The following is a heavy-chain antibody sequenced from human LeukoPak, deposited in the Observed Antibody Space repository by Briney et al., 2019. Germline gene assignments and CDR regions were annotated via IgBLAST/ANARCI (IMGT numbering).Heavy chain of an antibody. Sequence: SETLSLTCAVSGASISGSGYYWGWVRQPPGKALEWIGNIFYSGSTYYSPSLKSRVTISLDTSRNQFSLKLNSVTAADTAVYYCANDLGWIQLNLGRGQGTLVTVSS. CDR2: IFYSGST. CDR3: ANDLGWIQLNLG. J-gene: IGHJ4*02. D-gene: IGHD5-18*01. CDR1: GASISGSGYY. V-gene: IGHV4-39*07.